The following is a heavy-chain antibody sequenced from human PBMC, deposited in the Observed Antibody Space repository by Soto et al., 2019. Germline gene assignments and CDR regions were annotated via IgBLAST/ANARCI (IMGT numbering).Heavy chain of an antibody. J-gene: IGHJ4*02. D-gene: IGHD5-12*01. CDR2: INHSGST. CDR1: GGSFSGYY. Sequence: QVQLQQWGAGLLKPSETLSLTCAVYGGSFSGYYWCWIRQPPGKGLEWVGEINHSGSTNYNPSLTRRVTISVDTSKNQFSLKLSSVTAADTAVYYCARGADGYNYGDYWGQGTLVTVSS. V-gene: IGHV4-34*01. CDR3: ARGADGYNYGDY.